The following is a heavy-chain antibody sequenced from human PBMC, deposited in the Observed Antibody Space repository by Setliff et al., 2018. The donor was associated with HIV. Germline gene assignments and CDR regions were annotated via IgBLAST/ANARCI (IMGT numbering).Heavy chain of an antibody. CDR2: IYTSGST. CDR3: VKVGPSYYYDSTGYSPDAFDI. D-gene: IGHD3-22*01. V-gene: IGHV4-4*07. J-gene: IGHJ3*02. CDR1: GDSITSRPY. Sequence: SETLSLTCTVSGDSITSRPYWTWVRQPAGKGLEWIGRIYTSGSTNYNPSLKSRVSMSTDTSNNQFSLKLSSVTAADTAVYYCVKVGPSYYYDSTGYSPDAFDIWGHGTKVTVSS.